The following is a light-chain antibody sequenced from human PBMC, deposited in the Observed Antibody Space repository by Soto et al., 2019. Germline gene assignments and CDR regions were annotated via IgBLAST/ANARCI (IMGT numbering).Light chain of an antibody. CDR2: EVT. J-gene: IGLJ2*01. CDR1: SSDFGDYNY. Sequence: HSALTQPASVSGSPGQSITISCTGASSDFGDYNYVSWYQQHPGKVPKLIIYEVTSRPSGVSNRFSGSKSDNTASLTISGLQAEDEADYYCSSYTSSNTQVFGGGTKLTVL. V-gene: IGLV2-14*01. CDR3: SSYTSSNTQV.